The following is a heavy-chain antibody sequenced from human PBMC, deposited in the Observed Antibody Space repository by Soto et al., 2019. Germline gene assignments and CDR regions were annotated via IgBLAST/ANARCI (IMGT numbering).Heavy chain of an antibody. CDR3: IQGASTAHPPLDS. V-gene: IGHV3-30*03. CDR1: GFIFRNFG. D-gene: IGHD2-2*01. Sequence: QVQLVESGGGVVQPGISLRLSCAASGFIFRNFGMHWVRRAPGKGLEWVATISGDGNDKYYPDSMKGRFTISRDNFNNTLYLHLNSLRPEDTAVYRCIQGASTAHPPLDSWGPGVLVTVSS. J-gene: IGHJ4*02. CDR2: ISGDGNDK.